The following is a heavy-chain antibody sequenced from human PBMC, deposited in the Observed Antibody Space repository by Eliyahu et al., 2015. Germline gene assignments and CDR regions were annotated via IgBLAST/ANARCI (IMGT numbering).Heavy chain of an antibody. J-gene: IGHJ4*02. D-gene: IGHD1-1*01. CDR2: IWYDGSDK. CDR3: ARREKNWFDY. V-gene: IGHV3-33*01. Sequence: QVEMMESGGGVVQPGXSLRLSCVASGFAFSRYGMPWVRQAPGKGLEWLGIIWYDGSDKFYADSVRGRFTLSRDNSKNTVYLQINSLRDDDTAVYFCARREKNWFDYWGQGTLVTVSS. CDR1: GFAFSRYG.